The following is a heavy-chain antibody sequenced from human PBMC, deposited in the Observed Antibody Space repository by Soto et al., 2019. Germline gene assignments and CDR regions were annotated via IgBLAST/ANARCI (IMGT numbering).Heavy chain of an antibody. CDR3: ARFGQYSRDYYYGMDV. Sequence: ASQTLSLTCTVSGGSISSHYWSWIRQPPGKGLEWIGYIYYSGSTNYNPSLKSRVTISVDTSKNQFSLKLSSVTAVDTAVYYCARFGQYSRDYYYGMDVWGQGTTVTVSS. CDR2: IYYSGST. D-gene: IGHD6-13*01. V-gene: IGHV4-59*11. CDR1: GGSISSHY. J-gene: IGHJ6*02.